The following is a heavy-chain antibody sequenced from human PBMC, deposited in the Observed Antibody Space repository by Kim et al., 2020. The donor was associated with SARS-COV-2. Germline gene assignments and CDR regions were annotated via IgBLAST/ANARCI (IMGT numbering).Heavy chain of an antibody. V-gene: IGHV3-33*01. CDR2: IWYDGSNK. D-gene: IGHD2-21*02. CDR1: GFTFSSYG. CDR3: ARGPYLGVVTAIRRQSGNWFDP. Sequence: GGSLRLSCAASGFTFSSYGMHWVRQAPGKGLEWVAVIWYDGSNKYYADSVKGRFTISRDNSKNTLYLQMNSLRAEDTAVYYCARGPYLGVVTAIRRQSGNWFDPWGQGTLVTVSS. J-gene: IGHJ5*02.